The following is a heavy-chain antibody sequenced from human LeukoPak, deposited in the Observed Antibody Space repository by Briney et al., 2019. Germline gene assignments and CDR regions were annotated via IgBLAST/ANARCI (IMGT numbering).Heavy chain of an antibody. Sequence: GRSLRLSCAASGSTVSNSYMSWVRQAAGKGLEWVSLIDTSDNRYYADSVQGRFIISRDNSKNTLSLQMNSLRVEDTAVYYCARSPITGWDWGQGTLVTVSS. V-gene: IGHV3-53*01. CDR2: IDTSDNR. CDR1: GSTVSNSY. D-gene: IGHD6-19*01. J-gene: IGHJ4*02. CDR3: ARSPITGWD.